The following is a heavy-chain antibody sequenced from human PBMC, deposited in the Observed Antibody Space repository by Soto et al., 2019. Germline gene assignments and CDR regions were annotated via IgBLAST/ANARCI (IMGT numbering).Heavy chain of an antibody. V-gene: IGHV3-53*01. Sequence: PGWSLRLSCASSVFTVISNYMSWVRQAPGKGLEWVSVIYSGGSTYYADSVKGRFTISRDSSKNTLYLQMNSLRAEDTAVYYCAREDYYDSSGPPWAFDIWGQGTMVTVSS. CDR3: AREDYYDSSGPPWAFDI. CDR2: IYSGGST. D-gene: IGHD3-22*01. J-gene: IGHJ3*02. CDR1: VFTVISNY.